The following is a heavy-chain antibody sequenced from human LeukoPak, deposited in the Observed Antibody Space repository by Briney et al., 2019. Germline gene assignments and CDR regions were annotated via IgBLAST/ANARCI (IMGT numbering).Heavy chain of an antibody. Sequence: PSETLSLTCTVSGGSISSYYWSWIRQPPGKGLEWIGSINYSGSTHYNPSLKSRVTISVDTSKDQFSLKLSSVTAADTAVYYCARHSSGLYWGGSGMDVWGQGTTVIVSS. D-gene: IGHD6-19*01. J-gene: IGHJ6*02. CDR2: INYSGST. V-gene: IGHV4-59*05. CDR1: GGSISSYY. CDR3: ARHSSGLYWGGSGMDV.